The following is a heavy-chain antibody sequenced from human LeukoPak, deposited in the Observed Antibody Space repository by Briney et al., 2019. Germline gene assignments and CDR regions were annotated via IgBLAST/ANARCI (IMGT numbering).Heavy chain of an antibody. CDR2: ISWNSGSI. D-gene: IGHD6-25*01. CDR3: AKLSSDFDY. CDR1: GFTFDDYA. Sequence: TGGSLRLSCAASGFTFDDYAMHWVRQAPGKGLEWVSGISWNSGSIGYADSVKGRFTISRDNAKNSLYLQMNSLRAEDTALYYCAKLSSDFDYWGQGTLVTVSS. V-gene: IGHV3-9*01. J-gene: IGHJ4*02.